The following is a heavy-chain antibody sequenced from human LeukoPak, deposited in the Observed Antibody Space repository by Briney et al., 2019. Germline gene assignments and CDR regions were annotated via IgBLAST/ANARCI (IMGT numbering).Heavy chain of an antibody. J-gene: IGHJ4*02. D-gene: IGHD3-9*01. Sequence: GGSLRLSCAASGFTFSRYSMNWVRQAPGKGLEWVSSISSGSSYIYYADSVKGRFTISRDNAKKLLYLQMNTLRAEDTAVYYCARDSELRYFDWLVRGPPDYWGQRTLVTVSS. CDR2: ISSGSSYI. V-gene: IGHV3-21*01. CDR1: GFTFSRYS. CDR3: ARDSELRYFDWLVRGPPDY.